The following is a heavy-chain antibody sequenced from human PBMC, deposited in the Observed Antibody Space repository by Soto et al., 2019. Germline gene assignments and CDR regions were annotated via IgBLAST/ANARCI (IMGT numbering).Heavy chain of an antibody. CDR1: GYTFTGYY. Sequence: ASVKVSCKXSGYTFTGYYMHWVRQAPGQGLEWMGWINPNSGGTNYAQKFQGRVTMTRDTSISTAYMELSRLRSDDTAVYYCARETPMITFGGVTANWFDPWGQGTLVTVSS. CDR3: ARETPMITFGGVTANWFDP. J-gene: IGHJ5*02. D-gene: IGHD3-16*01. V-gene: IGHV1-2*02. CDR2: INPNSGGT.